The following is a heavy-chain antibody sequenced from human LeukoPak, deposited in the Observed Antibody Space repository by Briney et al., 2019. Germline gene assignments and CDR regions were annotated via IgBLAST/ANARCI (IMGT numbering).Heavy chain of an antibody. Sequence: GASVKVSCKASGYTLTGYYMHWVRQAPGQGLEWMGWINPNSGGTNYAQKFQGRVTMTRDTSISTAYMELSRLRSEDTAVYYCARDAPDDSSGYYFDYWGQGTLVTVSS. CDR1: GYTLTGYY. CDR3: ARDAPDDSSGYYFDY. J-gene: IGHJ4*02. V-gene: IGHV1-2*02. CDR2: INPNSGGT. D-gene: IGHD3-22*01.